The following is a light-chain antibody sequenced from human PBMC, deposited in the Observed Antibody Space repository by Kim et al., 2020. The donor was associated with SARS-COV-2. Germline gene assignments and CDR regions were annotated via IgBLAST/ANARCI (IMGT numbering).Light chain of an antibody. J-gene: IGKJ1*01. Sequence: EIVMTQSPATLSVSPGERVTLSCRASQSVSSNLAWYQQKPGQAPRLLMYGASTRATGIPARFSGSGSGTEFTLTISSLQSEDFAVYYCQQYNNWPQTFGQGTKVDIK. CDR2: GAS. CDR1: QSVSSN. CDR3: QQYNNWPQT. V-gene: IGKV3-15*01.